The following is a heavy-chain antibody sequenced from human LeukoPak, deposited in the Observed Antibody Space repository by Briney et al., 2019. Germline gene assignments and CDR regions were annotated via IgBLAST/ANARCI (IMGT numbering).Heavy chain of an antibody. CDR1: GFTFSYYS. V-gene: IGHV3-21*01. J-gene: IGHJ6*03. CDR3: AKVDRGDYSSSPVPYYNYYMNV. D-gene: IGHD6-13*01. CDR2: ISSSSSLI. Sequence: GGSLRLSCAASGFTFSYYSMKWVRQAPGRGLEWVSCISSSSSLIFYSDSVRGRFTISRDNAKNLLYLHMNSLRVEDTAVYYCAKVDRGDYSSSPVPYYNYYMNVWGKGTTVTVSS.